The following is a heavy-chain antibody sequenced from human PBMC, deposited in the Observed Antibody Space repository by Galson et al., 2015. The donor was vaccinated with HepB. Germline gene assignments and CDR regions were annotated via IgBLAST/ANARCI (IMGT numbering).Heavy chain of an antibody. D-gene: IGHD3-3*01. Sequence: SLRLSCAASGFAFSSYGMHWVRQAPGKGLEWVAVIWYDGGNKYYADYVKGRFTISRDNSKNTLYLQMNSLRAEDTAVYYCGGFWSGYYYYYGMDVWGQGTTVTVSS. V-gene: IGHV3-33*01. CDR1: GFAFSSYG. J-gene: IGHJ6*02. CDR2: IWYDGGNK. CDR3: GGFWSGYYYYYGMDV.